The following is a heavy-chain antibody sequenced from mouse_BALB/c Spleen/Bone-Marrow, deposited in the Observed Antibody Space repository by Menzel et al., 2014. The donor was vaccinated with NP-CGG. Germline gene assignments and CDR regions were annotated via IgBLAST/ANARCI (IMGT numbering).Heavy chain of an antibody. J-gene: IGHJ3*01. Sequence: VQVVESGPGLVAPSQSLSITCTVSGFSLTSYGVHWVRQPPGKGLEWLGAIWAGGSTNYNSALMSRLSISKDNSKSQVFLKMNSLQTDDTAMYYCAREGGYYYGSRVAWFAYWCQGTLVTVSA. V-gene: IGHV2-9*02. CDR3: AREGGYYYGSRVAWFAY. CDR2: IWAGGST. CDR1: GFSLTSYG. D-gene: IGHD1-1*01.